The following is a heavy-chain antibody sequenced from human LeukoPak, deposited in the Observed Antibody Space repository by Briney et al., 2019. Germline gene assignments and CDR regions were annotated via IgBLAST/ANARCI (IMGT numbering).Heavy chain of an antibody. J-gene: IGHJ4*02. CDR2: FDPEDGET. CDR3: ATGARWELHSSRSFDY. Sequence: ASVKVSCKVSGYTLTELSVHWVRQAPGKGLEWMGGFDPEDGETIYAQKFQGRVTMTEDTSTDTTYMELSSLRSEDTAVYYCATGARWELHSSRSFDYWGQGTLVTVSS. D-gene: IGHD1-26*01. V-gene: IGHV1-24*01. CDR1: GYTLTELS.